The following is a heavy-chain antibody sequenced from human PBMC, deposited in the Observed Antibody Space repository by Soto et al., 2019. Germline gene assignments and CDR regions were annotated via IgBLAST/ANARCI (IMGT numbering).Heavy chain of an antibody. CDR1: GGSISSGGYS. V-gene: IGHV4-30-2*01. J-gene: IGHJ5*02. CDR2: IYHSGST. CDR3: ARVTGPHCSSTSCYPPTTYNWFDP. Sequence: QLQLQESDSGLVKPSQTLSLTCAVSGGSISSGGYSWSWIRQPPGKGLEWIGYIYHSGSTYYNPSHKSRVTISVDRSKNQFSLKLSSVTAADTAVYYCARVTGPHCSSTSCYPPTTYNWFDPWGQGTLVTVSS. D-gene: IGHD2-2*01.